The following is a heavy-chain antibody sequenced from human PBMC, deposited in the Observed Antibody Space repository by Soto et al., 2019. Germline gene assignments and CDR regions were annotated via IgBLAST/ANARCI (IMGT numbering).Heavy chain of an antibody. J-gene: IGHJ5*02. CDR3: ARGGGQQLAFWFDP. D-gene: IGHD6-13*01. CDR1: GDSVSSNSAA. Sequence: SQTLSLTCAISGDSVSSNSAAWNWIRQSPSRGLEWLGRTYYRSKWYNDYAVSVKSRITITPDTSKNQFSLQLNSVTPEDTAVYYCARGGGQQLAFWFDPWGQGTLVTVSS. V-gene: IGHV6-1*01. CDR2: TYYRSKWYN.